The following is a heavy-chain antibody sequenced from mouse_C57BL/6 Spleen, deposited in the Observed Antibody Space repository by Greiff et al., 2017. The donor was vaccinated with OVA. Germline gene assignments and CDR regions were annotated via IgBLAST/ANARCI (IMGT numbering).Heavy chain of an antibody. CDR3: AREGADYSNFFYAMDY. Sequence: VQLQQSVAELVRPGASVKLSCTASGFNIQNTYMHWVKQRPEQGLEWIGRIDPANGNTKYAPKFQGKATITADTSSNTAYLQLSSLTSEDTAIYYCAREGADYSNFFYAMDYWGQGTSGTVSS. J-gene: IGHJ4*01. CDR1: GFNIQNTY. D-gene: IGHD2-5*01. V-gene: IGHV14-3*01. CDR2: IDPANGNT.